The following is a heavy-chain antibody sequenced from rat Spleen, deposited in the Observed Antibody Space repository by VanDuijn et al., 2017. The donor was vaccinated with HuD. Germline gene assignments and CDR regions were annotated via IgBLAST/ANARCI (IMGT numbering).Heavy chain of an antibody. D-gene: IGHD1-2*01. CDR1: GFSLITNS. Sequence: QVQLKESGPGLVQPSQTLSLTCTVSGFSLITNSVHWVRQPSGKGPEWMGKMWYDGDTAYNSALKSRLSISRDTSTNQVFLKMSSLQTDDTGTYYCTRDLYDFDDWGQGLMITVSS. CDR3: TRDLYDFDD. V-gene: IGHV2-63*01. CDR2: MWYDGDT. J-gene: IGHJ2*01.